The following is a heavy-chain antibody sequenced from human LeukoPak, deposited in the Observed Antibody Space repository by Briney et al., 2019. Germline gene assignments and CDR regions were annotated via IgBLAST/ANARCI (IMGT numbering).Heavy chain of an antibody. J-gene: IGHJ4*02. CDR3: ARDLSLVTIFGVVIDKYFDY. Sequence: GGSLRLSCAASGFTFSDYYMSWIRQAPGKGMEWVSYISSSGSTIYYADSVKGRFTISRENAKNSLYLQMNSLRAEDTAVYYCARDLSLVTIFGVVIDKYFDYWGQGTLVTVSS. CDR1: GFTFSDYY. D-gene: IGHD3-3*01. V-gene: IGHV3-11*04. CDR2: ISSSGSTI.